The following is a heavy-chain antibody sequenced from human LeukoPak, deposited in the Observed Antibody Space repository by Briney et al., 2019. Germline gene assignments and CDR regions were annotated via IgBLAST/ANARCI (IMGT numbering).Heavy chain of an antibody. D-gene: IGHD3-9*01. Sequence: SETLSLTCTVSGGSISSSSYYWGWIRQPPGKGLEWIGSIYYSGSTYYNPSLKSRVTISVDTSKNQFSLKLSSVTAADTAVYYCARYALRYFDWLPEYDYWGQGTLVTVSS. CDR3: ARYALRYFDWLPEYDY. J-gene: IGHJ4*02. CDR2: IYYSGST. CDR1: GGSISSSSYY. V-gene: IGHV4-39*07.